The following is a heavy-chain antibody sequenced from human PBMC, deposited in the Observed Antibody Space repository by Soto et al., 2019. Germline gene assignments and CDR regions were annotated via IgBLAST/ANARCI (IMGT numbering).Heavy chain of an antibody. V-gene: IGHV6-1*01. CDR1: GDSVSSNSAA. D-gene: IGHD6-19*01. Sequence: SPTLSRTFAISGDSVSSNSAAWNWIRQSPSRGLEWLGRTCYRAKWYNDYAVSVESRITINPDTSKNQFSLQLNSVTPEDTAVSYCARGYSSLVYWGEGPVVTVSS. J-gene: IGHJ4*02. CDR3: ARGYSSLVY. CDR2: TCYRAKWYN.